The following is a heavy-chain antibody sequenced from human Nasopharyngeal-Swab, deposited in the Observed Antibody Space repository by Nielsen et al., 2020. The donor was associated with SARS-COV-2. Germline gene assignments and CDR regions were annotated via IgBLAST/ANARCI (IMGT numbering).Heavy chain of an antibody. J-gene: IGHJ4*02. Sequence: ASVKVSCKASGYTFTSYGISWVRQAPGQGLEWMGWVSAYNGNTNYAQKLQGRVTMTTDTSTSTAYMELRSLRSDDTAVYYCARGIGFEGSYGDYHGAYWGQGTLVTVSS. CDR1: GYTFTSYG. V-gene: IGHV1-18*01. D-gene: IGHD4-17*01. CDR3: ARGIGFEGSYGDYHGAY. CDR2: VSAYNGNT.